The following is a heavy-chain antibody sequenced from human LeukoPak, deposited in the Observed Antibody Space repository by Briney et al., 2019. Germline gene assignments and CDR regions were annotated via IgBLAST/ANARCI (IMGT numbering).Heavy chain of an antibody. J-gene: IGHJ4*02. D-gene: IGHD3-22*01. CDR2: IYSGGGT. CDR1: GLIVSNNY. V-gene: IGHV3-53*01. Sequence: GGSLRLSCAASGLIVSNNYMNWVRQAPGKGLEWVSIIYSGGGTYYADSVKGRFTISRDNSKNTLYLQMNSLRADDTAVYYCARGCYYERSGYCPFDYWGPGALVTVSS. CDR3: ARGCYYERSGYCPFDY.